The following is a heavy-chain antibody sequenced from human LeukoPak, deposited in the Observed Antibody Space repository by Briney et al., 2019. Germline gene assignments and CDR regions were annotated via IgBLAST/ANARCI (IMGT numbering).Heavy chain of an antibody. Sequence: ASVKVSCKVSGYTLTEVSMHWVRQAPGKGLEWMAGFHPEDGEAIHAQRLQGRVTLTEDTSSDTAYMELSSLRSEDTAVYYCSTGSFHFDHWGQGTLVTVSS. CDR2: FHPEDGEA. J-gene: IGHJ4*02. D-gene: IGHD3-3*02. V-gene: IGHV1-24*01. CDR3: STGSFHFDH. CDR1: GYTLTEVS.